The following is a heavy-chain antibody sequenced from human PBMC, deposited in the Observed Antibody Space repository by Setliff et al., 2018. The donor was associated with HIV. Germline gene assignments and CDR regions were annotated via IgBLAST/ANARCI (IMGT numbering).Heavy chain of an antibody. J-gene: IGHJ3*02. Sequence: SETLSLTCAVYGGSFSAYSWSWIRQPPGKGLEWIGEICHSGSANYNPSLRSRVNMSIDTSTRQFSLNLTSVTAADTAVYYCARDGGLDANNAFDIWGQGTMVTVSS. CDR3: ARDGGLDANNAFDI. CDR2: ICHSGSA. V-gene: IGHV4-34*01. D-gene: IGHD3-16*01. CDR1: GGSFSAYS.